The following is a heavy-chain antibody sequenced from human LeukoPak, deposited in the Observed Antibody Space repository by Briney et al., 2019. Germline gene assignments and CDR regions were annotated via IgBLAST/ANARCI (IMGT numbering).Heavy chain of an antibody. CDR1: GYNFTSYG. V-gene: IGHV1-18*01. D-gene: IGHD2-15*01. CDR2: ISAYNGNT. CDR3: ARGCRLGGGSCYDDY. Sequence: GASVKVSCKASGYNFTSYGISWVRQAPGQGLEWMGWISAYNGNTNYPQKLQGRVTMTTDTSTSTAYTELRSPRSDDAAVYFCARGCRLGGGSCYDDYWGQGTLVIVSS. J-gene: IGHJ4*02.